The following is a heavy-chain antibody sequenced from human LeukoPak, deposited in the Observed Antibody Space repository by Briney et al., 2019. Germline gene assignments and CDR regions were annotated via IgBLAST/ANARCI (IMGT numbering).Heavy chain of an antibody. CDR1: GFTFSSYG. Sequence: QTGRSLRLSCAASGFTFSSYGMHWVRQAPGKGLEWVAVIWYDGSNKYYADSVKGRFTISRDSSKNTLYLQMNSLRAEDTAVYYCARDALRVYSGSYGDYWGQGTLVTVSS. CDR3: ARDALRVYSGSYGDY. CDR2: IWYDGSNK. J-gene: IGHJ4*02. D-gene: IGHD1-26*01. V-gene: IGHV3-33*01.